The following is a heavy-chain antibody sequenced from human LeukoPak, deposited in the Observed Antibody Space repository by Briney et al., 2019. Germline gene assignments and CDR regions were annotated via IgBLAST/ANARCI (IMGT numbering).Heavy chain of an antibody. CDR2: INHSGST. V-gene: IGHV4-34*01. Sequence: SETLSLTCAVYGGSFSGYYWSWIRQPPGKGLEWIGEINHSGSTNYNPSLKSRVTISVDTSKNQFSLKLSSVTAADTAVYYCARGLWDSSGYWVYWGQGTLVTVSS. J-gene: IGHJ4*02. CDR3: ARGLWDSSGYWVY. D-gene: IGHD3-22*01. CDR1: GGSFSGYY.